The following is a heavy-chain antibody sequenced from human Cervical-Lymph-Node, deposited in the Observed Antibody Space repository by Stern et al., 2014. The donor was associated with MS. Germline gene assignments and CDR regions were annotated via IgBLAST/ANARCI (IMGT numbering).Heavy chain of an antibody. D-gene: IGHD1-14*01. CDR3: ARGRRITGNDF. V-gene: IGHV5-51*01. CDR2: MYPADSDT. CDR1: GYSFINYW. Sequence: EVQLLESGAEVKKPGESLRISCKTSGYSFINYWIGWVRQKPGKGLEWVGIMYPADSDTRYSPSLKGRVTISADASINTAYLEWSSLEASDTAMYYCARGRRITGNDFWGQGTLVTVSS. J-gene: IGHJ4*02.